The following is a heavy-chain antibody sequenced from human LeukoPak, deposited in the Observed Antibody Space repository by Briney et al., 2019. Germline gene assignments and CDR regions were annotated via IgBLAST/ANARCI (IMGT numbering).Heavy chain of an antibody. D-gene: IGHD2-2*01. CDR1: GGSFSGYY. Sequence: SETLSLTCAVYGGSFSGYYWSWIRQPPGKGLEWIGEINHSGSTNYNPSLKSRVTISVDTSKNQFSLKLSSVTAADTAVYYCARRRRYQPLFSRGNWFDPWGQGTLVTVSS. J-gene: IGHJ5*02. V-gene: IGHV4-34*01. CDR3: ARRRRYQPLFSRGNWFDP. CDR2: INHSGST.